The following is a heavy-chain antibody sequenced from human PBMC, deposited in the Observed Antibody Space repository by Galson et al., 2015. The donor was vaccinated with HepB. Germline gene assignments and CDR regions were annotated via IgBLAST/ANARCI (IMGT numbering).Heavy chain of an antibody. J-gene: IGHJ4*02. V-gene: IGHV3-48*04. D-gene: IGHD5-12*01. CDR3: VFLRGNDLKPLDY. CDR1: TFIFSTYS. Sequence: SLRLSCAASTFIFSTYSMNWVRQAPGKGLECVSYISSSSSTIYYADSVKGRFTISRDNAKNSLYLQMNSLRVEDTAVYYCVFLRGNDLKPLDYWGQGILVTVSS. CDR2: ISSSSSTI.